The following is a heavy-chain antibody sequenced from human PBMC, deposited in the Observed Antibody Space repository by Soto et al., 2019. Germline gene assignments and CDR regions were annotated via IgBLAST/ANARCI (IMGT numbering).Heavy chain of an antibody. J-gene: IGHJ6*02. CDR1: GFTFSSYG. CDR2: ISYDGSNK. Sequence: GGSLRLSCAASGFTFSSYGMHWVRQAPGKGLEWVAVISYDGSNKYYADSVKGRFTISRDNSKNTLYLQMNSLRAEDTAVYYCAKGGNYDFWSGYYYYYYYGMDVWGQGTTVTVSS. V-gene: IGHV3-30*18. CDR3: AKGGNYDFWSGYYYYYYYGMDV. D-gene: IGHD3-3*01.